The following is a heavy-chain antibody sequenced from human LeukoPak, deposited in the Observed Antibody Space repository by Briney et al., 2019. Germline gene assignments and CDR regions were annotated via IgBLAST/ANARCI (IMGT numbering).Heavy chain of an antibody. Sequence: GASVKVSCKASGYSFTSYGITWVRQAPGQGLEWMGWISTYDGNANYAQKLQGRVTMTTDTSTITAYMKLRSLRSDDTAVYYCARAPSGFTYGPGDHWGQGTLVTVSS. D-gene: IGHD5-18*01. CDR1: GYSFTSYG. CDR2: ISTYDGNA. V-gene: IGHV1-18*01. CDR3: ARAPSGFTYGPGDH. J-gene: IGHJ4*02.